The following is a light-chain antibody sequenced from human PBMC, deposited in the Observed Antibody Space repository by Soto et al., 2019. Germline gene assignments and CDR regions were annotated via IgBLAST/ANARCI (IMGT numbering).Light chain of an antibody. Sequence: EIVLTKSPDTLSVSPGERTTLSCRASQSVTSNHVAWYQQKPGQAPRLLIYGVSSRATGIPDRFSGSGSGTDFTLTISRVEPEDFAVYYCQHVGYSWYTFGHGTKVDIK. CDR3: QHVGYSWYT. CDR1: QSVTSNH. CDR2: GVS. V-gene: IGKV3-20*01. J-gene: IGKJ3*01.